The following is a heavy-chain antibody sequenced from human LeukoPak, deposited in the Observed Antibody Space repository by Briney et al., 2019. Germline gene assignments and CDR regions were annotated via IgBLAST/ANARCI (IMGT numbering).Heavy chain of an antibody. CDR3: AKEAEGELHWGGYFEY. V-gene: IGHV3-23*01. J-gene: IGHJ4*02. Sequence: GGSLRLSCAASGFTFSSYAMSWVRQAPGKGLEWVSAIRNGGGSIYYADSVKGRFTIPRDNSKNTLYLQMNSLRAEDTAVYYCAKEAEGELHWGGYFEYWGQGTLVTVSS. CDR2: IRNGGGSI. D-gene: IGHD3-16*01. CDR1: GFTFSSYA.